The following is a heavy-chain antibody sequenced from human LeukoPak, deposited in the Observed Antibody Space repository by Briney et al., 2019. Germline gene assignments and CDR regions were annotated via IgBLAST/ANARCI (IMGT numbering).Heavy chain of an antibody. V-gene: IGHV4-34*01. Sequence: SETLSLTCAVYGGSFSAYYWSWIRQPPGKGLGWIGEINHSGSTNYNPSLKSRVTISVDTSKNQFSLKLSSVTAADTAVYYCARVPSRTYYYDSSGYYPNAFDIWGQGTMVTVSS. CDR3: ARVPSRTYYYDSSGYYPNAFDI. J-gene: IGHJ3*02. CDR2: INHSGST. D-gene: IGHD3-22*01. CDR1: GGSFSAYY.